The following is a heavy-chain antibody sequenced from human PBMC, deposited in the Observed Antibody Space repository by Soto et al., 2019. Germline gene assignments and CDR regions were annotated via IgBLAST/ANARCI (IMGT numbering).Heavy chain of an antibody. J-gene: IGHJ4*02. CDR3: ARGEWYFDY. Sequence: QVQLQESGPGLVKPSETLSLTCTVSGGSISNYYWSWIRQPPGKGLEWIGYIYYSGSTNYNPSLKSRVTISVDTSKNQFSLKLSSVTAADTAVYYCARGEWYFDYWGQGTLVIVSS. CDR1: GGSISNYY. CDR2: IYYSGST. V-gene: IGHV4-59*01. D-gene: IGHD3-3*01.